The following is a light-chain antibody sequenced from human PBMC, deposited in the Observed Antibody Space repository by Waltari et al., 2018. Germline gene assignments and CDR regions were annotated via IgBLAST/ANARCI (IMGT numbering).Light chain of an antibody. CDR2: EAS. CDR3: QQFNDWPRT. V-gene: IGKV3-15*01. J-gene: IGKJ1*01. CDR1: QSISIN. Sequence: EVVMTQSTATLSVSKGERATLSCRASQSISINMVWYQQRPGQAPRLLIYEASMRATDIPARFSGSGSGTEFTLTISSVQSEDAAVYYCQQFNDWPRTFGQGTKVEIK.